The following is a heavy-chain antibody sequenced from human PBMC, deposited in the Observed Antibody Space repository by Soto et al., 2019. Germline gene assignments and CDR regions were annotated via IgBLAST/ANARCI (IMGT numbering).Heavy chain of an antibody. D-gene: IGHD2-15*01. CDR3: AHTRHPSVGHFDY. Sequence: QITLKESGPTLVKPTQTLTLTCTFSGFSLSTSGVGVGWIRQPPGKALEWLALIFWDDGQRYRPSLRSRLTITHDTSNNQVVLPMTNMDPVDTATYYCAHTRHPSVGHFDYWGQGTLVTVSS. J-gene: IGHJ4*02. V-gene: IGHV2-5*02. CDR2: IFWDDGQ. CDR1: GFSLSTSGVG.